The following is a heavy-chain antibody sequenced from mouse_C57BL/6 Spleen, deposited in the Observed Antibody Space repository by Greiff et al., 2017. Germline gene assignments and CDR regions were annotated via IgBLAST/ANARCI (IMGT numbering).Heavy chain of an antibody. Sequence: VQLQQSGAELVKPGASVKISCKASGYAFRSYWMNWVKQRPGTGLEWIGQFNPGDGATTYNGKFKGKATLTANKSSSTAYIRFSSLDSEDSAVYFCAKGYDGDFDYWGQGTTLTVSS. CDR3: AKGYDGDFDY. D-gene: IGHD2-3*01. J-gene: IGHJ2*01. CDR1: GYAFRSYW. CDR2: FNPGDGAT. V-gene: IGHV1-80*01.